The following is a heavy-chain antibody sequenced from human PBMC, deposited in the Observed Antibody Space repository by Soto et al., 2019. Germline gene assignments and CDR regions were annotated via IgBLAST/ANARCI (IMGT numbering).Heavy chain of an antibody. V-gene: IGHV2-5*02. CDR3: AHRATMTIFGLIIDNGIWFDP. Sequence: QINLIESGPTLVKPTQTLTLTCTFSGFSLSTSGAAVGWVRQPPGRALEWLALIYWDGDKRYNASLGNRLTITKDTSMNQVVRTLTNVDPADTATYYCAHRATMTIFGLIIDNGIWFDPWGQGTRVIVSS. CDR2: IYWDGDK. CDR1: GFSLSTSGAA. J-gene: IGHJ5*02. D-gene: IGHD3-3*01.